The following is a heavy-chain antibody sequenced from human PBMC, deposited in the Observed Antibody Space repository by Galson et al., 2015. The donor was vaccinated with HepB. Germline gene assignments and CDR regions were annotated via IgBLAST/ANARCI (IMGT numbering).Heavy chain of an antibody. Sequence: GGSITSSTSYWGWIRQPPGKGLEWLGTISYSGTTYYNPSLQSRVSASVDPSTNQFSLVLTSVTAADTAVYYCARQTEYAAGPGKIRYFDYWGQGTLVTVSS. CDR2: ISYSGTT. D-gene: IGHD2-2*01. CDR1: GGSITSSTSY. J-gene: IGHJ4*02. CDR3: ARQTEYAAGPGKIRYFDY. V-gene: IGHV4-39*01.